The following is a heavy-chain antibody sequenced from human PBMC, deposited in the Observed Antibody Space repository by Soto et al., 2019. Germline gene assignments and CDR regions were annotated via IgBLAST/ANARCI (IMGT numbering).Heavy chain of an antibody. D-gene: IGHD5-18*01. Sequence: QVQLQESGPGLVKPSETLSLTCTVSGGSISSYYWSWIRQPPGKGLEWIGYIYDSGSTNYNPSLKSRDTRSVATLQNQCALQMRSVTAEDTAVYYCARLIRAGYCEYYFDYWGQGTLVTVSS. CDR3: ARLIRAGYCEYYFDY. CDR2: IYDSGST. V-gene: IGHV4-59*08. CDR1: GGSISSYY. J-gene: IGHJ4*02.